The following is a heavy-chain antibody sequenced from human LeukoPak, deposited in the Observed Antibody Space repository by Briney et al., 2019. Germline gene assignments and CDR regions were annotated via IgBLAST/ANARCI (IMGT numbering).Heavy chain of an antibody. CDR3: AKEGIVLMVYAS. V-gene: IGHV3-30*04. D-gene: IGHD2-8*01. Sequence: GGSLRLSCAASGFTFSSYVMHWVRQAPGKGLEWVAIISYDGSNEYYADSVKGRFTISRDNSKNTLYLQMNSLRAEDTAVYYCAKEGIVLMVYASWGQGTLVTVSS. J-gene: IGHJ4*02. CDR2: ISYDGSNE. CDR1: GFTFSSYV.